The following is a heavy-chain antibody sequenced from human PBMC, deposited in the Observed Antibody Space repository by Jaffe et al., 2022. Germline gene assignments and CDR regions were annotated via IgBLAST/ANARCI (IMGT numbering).Heavy chain of an antibody. J-gene: IGHJ5*02. CDR3: ARGERRYCSGGSCYSYWFDP. CDR1: GGSISSGGYS. Sequence: QLQLQESGSGLVKPSQTLSLTCAVSGGSISSGGYSWSWIRQPPGKGLEWIGYIYHSGSTYYNPSLKSRVTISVDRSKNQFSLKLSSVTAADTAVYYCARGERRYCSGGSCYSYWFDPWGQGTLVTVSS. D-gene: IGHD2-15*01. V-gene: IGHV4-30-2*01. CDR2: IYHSGST.